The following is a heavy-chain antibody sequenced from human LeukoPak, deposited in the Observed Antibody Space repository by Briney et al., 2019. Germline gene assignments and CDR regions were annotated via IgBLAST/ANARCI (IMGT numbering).Heavy chain of an antibody. D-gene: IGHD2-15*01. CDR1: GGSISSGGYS. J-gene: IGHJ4*02. CDR2: TYHSGNT. V-gene: IGHV4-30-2*01. CDR3: ARMTPKDYFDY. Sequence: SQTLSLTCAVSGGSISSGGYSWRWIRQPPGKGLEWIGYTYHSGNTYYNPSLKSRVTISVDRSKNQFSLKLSSVTAADTAVYYCARMTPKDYFDYWGQGTLVTVSS.